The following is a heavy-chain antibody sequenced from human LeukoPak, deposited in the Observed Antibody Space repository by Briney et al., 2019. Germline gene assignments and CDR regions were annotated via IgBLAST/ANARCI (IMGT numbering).Heavy chain of an antibody. CDR1: GFTFSSYG. J-gene: IGHJ4*02. Sequence: PGGSLRLSCAASGFTFSSYGMHWVRQAPGKGLEWVAVISYDGSNKYYADSVKGRFTISRDNSKNTLYLQMNSLRAEDTAVYYCAKTDAYNSFDYWGQGTLVTVSS. V-gene: IGHV3-30*18. CDR2: ISYDGSNK. D-gene: IGHD5-24*01. CDR3: AKTDAYNSFDY.